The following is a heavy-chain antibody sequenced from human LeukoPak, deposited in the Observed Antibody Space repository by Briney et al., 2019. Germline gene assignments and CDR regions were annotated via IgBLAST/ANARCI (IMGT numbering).Heavy chain of an antibody. J-gene: IGHJ6*02. CDR1: GFTFSSYA. CDR3: AREGYGGYGMDV. D-gene: IGHD4-23*01. CDR2: ISYDGSNK. Sequence: GGSLRLSCAASGFTFSSYAMHWVRQAPGKGLEWVAVISYDGSNKYYADSVKGRFTISRDNSKNTLYLQMNSLRAEDTAVYYCAREGYGGYGMDVWGQGTTVTVSS. V-gene: IGHV3-30-3*01.